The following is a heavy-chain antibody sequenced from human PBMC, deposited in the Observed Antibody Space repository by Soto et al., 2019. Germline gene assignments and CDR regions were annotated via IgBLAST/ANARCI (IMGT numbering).Heavy chain of an antibody. CDR1: GGSFSGYY. V-gene: IGHV4-34*01. CDR3: ARGRYILWFGELFHNWFDP. D-gene: IGHD3-10*01. CDR2: INHSGST. J-gene: IGHJ5*02. Sequence: WETLSLTCADYGGSFSGYYWSWIRQPPGKGLEWIGEINHSGSTNYNPSLKSRVTISVDTSKNQFSLKLSSVTAADTAVYYCARGRYILWFGELFHNWFDPWGQGTLVTVSS.